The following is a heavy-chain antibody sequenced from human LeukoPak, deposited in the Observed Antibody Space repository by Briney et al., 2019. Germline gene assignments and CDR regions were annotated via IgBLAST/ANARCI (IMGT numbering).Heavy chain of an antibody. V-gene: IGHV5-51*01. D-gene: IGHD3-16*01. CDR3: ARLRNYGRSFRYMDV. Sequence: GESLKISCKGSGYSFTSYWIGWVRQLPGKGLEWMGIIYPGDSDTRYSPSFQGQVTISADKSISTAYLQWSSLKASDTAMYYCARLRNYGRSFRYMDVWGKGTTVTVSS. CDR1: GYSFTSYW. CDR2: IYPGDSDT. J-gene: IGHJ6*03.